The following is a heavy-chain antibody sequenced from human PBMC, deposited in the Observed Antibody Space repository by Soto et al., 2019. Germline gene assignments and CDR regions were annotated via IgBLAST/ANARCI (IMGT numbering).Heavy chain of an antibody. V-gene: IGHV1-46*03. CDR3: TRGSYDRYRFDP. D-gene: IGHD3-22*01. Sequence: QVQLVQSGAEVKKPGASVKVSCKASGYTFTSHYMHWVRLAPGQGLEWMGLINPSGGSTSYAQKFQGRGTMARDTPTSTVYMELSSLGSADTAVYYCTRGSYDRYRFDPWGQGTLVTVPS. CDR1: GYTFTSHY. CDR2: INPSGGST. J-gene: IGHJ5*02.